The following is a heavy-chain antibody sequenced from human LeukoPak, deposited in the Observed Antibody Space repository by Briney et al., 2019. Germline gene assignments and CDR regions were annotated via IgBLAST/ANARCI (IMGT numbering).Heavy chain of an antibody. J-gene: IGHJ4*02. CDR3: AKTRASSTWYSGLGY. Sequence: TGGSLRLSCAASGFTFSNHWMNWVRQAPGKGLEWVSGITWNSGSIGYADSVKGRFTVSRDNAKNSLYLQMDSLRAEDTALYYCAKTRASSTWYSGLGYWGQGTLVTVSS. CDR1: GFTFSNHW. D-gene: IGHD6-13*01. V-gene: IGHV3-9*01. CDR2: ITWNSGSI.